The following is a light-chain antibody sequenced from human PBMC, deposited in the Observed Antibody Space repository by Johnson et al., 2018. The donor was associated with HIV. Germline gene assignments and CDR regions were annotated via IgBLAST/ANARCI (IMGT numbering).Light chain of an antibody. J-gene: IGLJ1*01. Sequence: QAVLTQPPSVSAAPGQKVTISCSGSSSNVGNNYVSWFQQLPGTAPKLLIYDNNARPSGIPDRFSGSKSGTSATLGITGLQTGDEADYYCGTWASRLTVYVFGTVTKVTVL. CDR3: GTWASRLTVYV. V-gene: IGLV1-51*01. CDR1: SSNVGNNY. CDR2: DNN.